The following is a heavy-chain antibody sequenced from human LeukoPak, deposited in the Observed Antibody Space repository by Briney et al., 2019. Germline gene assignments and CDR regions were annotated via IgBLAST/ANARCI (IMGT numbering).Heavy chain of an antibody. D-gene: IGHD1-26*01. CDR2: INWNSGNI. CDR1: GFTFDDYA. CDR3: ARDRWELPYYFDY. J-gene: IGHJ4*02. Sequence: PGRSLRLSCAASGFTFDDYAMHWVRQAPGKGLEWVSSINWNSGNIGYADSMKGRFTISRDNAKNSLYLQMNSLRAEDTALYYCARDRWELPYYFDYWGQGTLVTVSS. V-gene: IGHV3-9*01.